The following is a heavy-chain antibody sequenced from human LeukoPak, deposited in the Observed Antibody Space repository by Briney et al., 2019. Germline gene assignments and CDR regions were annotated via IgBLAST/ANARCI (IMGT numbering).Heavy chain of an antibody. CDR3: ASDHYDFARMDV. V-gene: IGHV1-69*13. D-gene: IGHD3-3*01. CDR1: GGTFSSYA. CDR2: IIPIFGTA. J-gene: IGHJ6*02. Sequence: SVKVSCKASGGTFSSYAISWVRQAPGQGLEWMGGIIPIFGTANYAQKFQGRVTITADESTSIAYMELSSLRSEDTAVYYCASDHYDFARMDVWGQGTTVTVSS.